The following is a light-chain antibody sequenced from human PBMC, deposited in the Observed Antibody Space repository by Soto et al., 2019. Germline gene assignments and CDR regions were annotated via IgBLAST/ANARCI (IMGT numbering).Light chain of an antibody. CDR2: DVS. CDR1: SSDIGGYNY. Sequence: QSVLTQPASVSGSPGQSITISCTGTSSDIGGYNYVSWYQQHPGKAPKLMIYDVSNRPSGVSNRFSGSQSGNTASLTISGLQADDEADYYCSSCTSSNTYVVLGGGTKLTVL. CDR3: SSCTSSNTYVV. V-gene: IGLV2-14*01. J-gene: IGLJ2*01.